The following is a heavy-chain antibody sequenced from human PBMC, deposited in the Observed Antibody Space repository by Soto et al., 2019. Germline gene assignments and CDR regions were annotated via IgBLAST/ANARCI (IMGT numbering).Heavy chain of an antibody. Sequence: QVQLVESGGGVVQPGRSLRLSCAASGFTFSSYGMHWVRQAPGKGLEWVSIIWYDGSNKYYADSVKGRFTISRDDSKNTLYLQMNSLRAEDTAVHYCARDRSSLMDVWGQGTTVTVSS. V-gene: IGHV3-33*01. J-gene: IGHJ6*02. CDR2: IWYDGSNK. D-gene: IGHD6-13*01. CDR1: GFTFSSYG. CDR3: ARDRSSLMDV.